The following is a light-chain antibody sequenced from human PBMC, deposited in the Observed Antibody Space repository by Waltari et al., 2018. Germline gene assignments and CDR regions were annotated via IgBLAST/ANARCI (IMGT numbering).Light chain of an antibody. CDR3: MQVLRTVWT. CDR1: QSLLHNNGYNY. V-gene: IGKV2-28*01. CDR2: LGS. Sequence: DIVVTQSPLSLPVTPGEPASISCRSNQSLLHNNGYNYLDWILQKPGQPPQLLIYLGSNRASGVPDRFRGSGSGTDFTLQISRVEAEDVGVYYCMQVLRTVWTFGKGTKVEIK. J-gene: IGKJ1*01.